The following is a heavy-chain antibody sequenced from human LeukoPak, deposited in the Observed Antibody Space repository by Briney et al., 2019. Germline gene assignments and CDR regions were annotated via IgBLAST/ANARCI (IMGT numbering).Heavy chain of an antibody. D-gene: IGHD3-22*01. V-gene: IGHV1-69*13. J-gene: IGHJ4*02. Sequence: SVKVSCKASGGTFSSYAISWVRQAPGQGLEWMGGIIPIFGTANYAQKFQGRVTITADESTSTAYMELSSLRSEDTAVYYCARDYYYDSSGYSDYWGQGTLVAVSS. CDR2: IIPIFGTA. CDR3: ARDYYYDSSGYSDY. CDR1: GGTFSSYA.